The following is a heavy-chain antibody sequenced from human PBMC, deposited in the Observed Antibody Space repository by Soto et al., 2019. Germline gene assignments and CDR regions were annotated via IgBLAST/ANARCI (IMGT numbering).Heavy chain of an antibody. CDR1: GFTFSSYG. J-gene: IGHJ6*02. V-gene: IGHV3-30*18. Sequence: GGSLRLSCAASGFTFSSYGMHWVRQAPGKGLEWVAVISYDGRNKYYADAVKGRFTISRDNSKNTLYLQMSSLRAEDTAVYYCVKDCSSGWPYFYDMDVWGQGTTVTVSS. CDR3: VKDCSSGWPYFYDMDV. CDR2: ISYDGRNK. D-gene: IGHD6-19*01.